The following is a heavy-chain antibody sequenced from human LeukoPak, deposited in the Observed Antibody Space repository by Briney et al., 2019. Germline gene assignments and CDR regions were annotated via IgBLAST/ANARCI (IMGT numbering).Heavy chain of an antibody. Sequence: SETLSLTCTVSGGSISSYYWSWVRQPPGKGLEWIGYIYHSGSTNYNPSLKSRVTISVDTSKNHFSLKLSSVTAADTAIYYCARGQWLPVFDFWGQGTLVTVSS. D-gene: IGHD3-22*01. J-gene: IGHJ4*02. V-gene: IGHV4-59*01. CDR1: GGSISSYY. CDR2: IYHSGST. CDR3: ARGQWLPVFDF.